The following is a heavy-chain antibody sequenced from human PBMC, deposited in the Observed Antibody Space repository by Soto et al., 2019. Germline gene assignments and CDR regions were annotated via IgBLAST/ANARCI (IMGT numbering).Heavy chain of an antibody. D-gene: IGHD3-16*01. CDR2: LSGSGDST. J-gene: IGHJ6*02. CDR1: GFTFSSYA. CDR3: ARDPRGDYYYYGMDV. V-gene: IGHV3-23*01. Sequence: GGSLRLSCAASGFTFSSYAMTWVRQAPGKGLEWVSTLSGSGDSTYYADSVKGRFTVSRDNSKNTLYLQMNSLRAEDTAVYYCARDPRGDYYYYGMDVWGQGTTVTVSS.